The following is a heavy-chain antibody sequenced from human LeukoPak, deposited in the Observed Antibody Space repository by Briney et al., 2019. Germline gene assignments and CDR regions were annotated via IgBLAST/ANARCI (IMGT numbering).Heavy chain of an antibody. CDR3: ARDRYGGNSPFAY. CDR1: GGSISSYY. D-gene: IGHD4-23*01. V-gene: IGHV4-59*01. J-gene: IGHJ4*02. Sequence: PSETLSLTCPVSGGSISSYYWSWIRQPPGKGLEWIGYIYYSGSTNYNPSLKSRVTISVDTSKNQFSLKLSSVTAADTAVYYCARDRYGGNSPFAYWGQGTLVTVSS. CDR2: IYYSGST.